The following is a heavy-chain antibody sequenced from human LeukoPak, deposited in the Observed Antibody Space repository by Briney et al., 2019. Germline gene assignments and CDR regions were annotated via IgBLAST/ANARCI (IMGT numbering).Heavy chain of an antibody. Sequence: PSGTLSLTCAVSGGSISSSNWWSWVRQPPGKGLEWIGEIYHSGSTYYNPSLKSRVTISVDTSKNQFSLNLSSVTAADTAVYFCARDEGSSYPFDYWGQGTLVTVSS. CDR3: ARDEGSSYPFDY. CDR2: IYHSGST. CDR1: GGSISSSNW. V-gene: IGHV4-4*02. J-gene: IGHJ4*02. D-gene: IGHD2-2*01.